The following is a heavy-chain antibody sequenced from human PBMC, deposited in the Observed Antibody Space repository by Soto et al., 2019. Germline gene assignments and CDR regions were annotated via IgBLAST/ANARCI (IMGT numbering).Heavy chain of an antibody. J-gene: IGHJ2*01. CDR2: IGPYNGNT. D-gene: IGHD2-15*01. V-gene: IGHV1-18*01. CDR1: GYTFSNYG. Sequence: QVQLVQSGPEVKKPGASVKVSCQASGYTFSNYGISWVRQAPGQGLEWMGWIGPYNGNTDYAQNFQGRVTMTRDTSTNTAYMELMSLRSDDTALYYCARCYCSIGSCYTCWHFDLWGRGALLTVSS. CDR3: ARCYCSIGSCYTCWHFDL.